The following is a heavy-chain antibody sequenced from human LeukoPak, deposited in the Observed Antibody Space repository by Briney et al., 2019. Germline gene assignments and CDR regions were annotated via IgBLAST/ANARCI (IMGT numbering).Heavy chain of an antibody. D-gene: IGHD2-15*01. CDR2: INPNSGGT. CDR1: GYTFTGYY. CDR3: ARVSDSDRRQDAFDI. J-gene: IGHJ3*02. Sequence: GASVKVSCKASGYTFTGYYMHWVQQAPGQGLEWMGWINPNSGGTNYAQKFQGRVTMTRDTSISTAYMELSRLRSDDTAVYYCARVSDSDRRQDAFDIWGQGTMVTVSS. V-gene: IGHV1-2*03.